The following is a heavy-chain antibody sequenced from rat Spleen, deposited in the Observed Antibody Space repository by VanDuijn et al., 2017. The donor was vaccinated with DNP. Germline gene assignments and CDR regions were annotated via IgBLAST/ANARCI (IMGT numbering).Heavy chain of an antibody. D-gene: IGHD1-4*01. CDR1: GFTFSDYY. Sequence: EVQLVESGGGLVQPGRSLKLSCAASGFTFSDYYMAWVRQAPTKGLEWVAYISYDGGSPNYGDSVKGRFTISRDNAKSTLYLQMNSLRSEDMATYYCARPYGYNNGGFAYWGQGTLVTVSS. CDR2: ISYDGGSP. J-gene: IGHJ3*01. CDR3: ARPYGYNNGGFAY. V-gene: IGHV5-22*01.